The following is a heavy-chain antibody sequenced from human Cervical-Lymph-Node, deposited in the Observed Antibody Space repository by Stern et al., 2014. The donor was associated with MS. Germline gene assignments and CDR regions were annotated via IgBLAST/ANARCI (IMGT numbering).Heavy chain of an antibody. CDR1: GGTFNRHA. V-gene: IGHV1-69*01. J-gene: IGHJ6*02. CDR2: IIPISGTT. CDR3: ASSYTGWDNPYHFYGMDV. D-gene: IGHD6-19*01. Sequence: QVQLVQSGAEVKKPGSSVKVSCKASGGTFNRHAFSWVRQAPGQGLEWMGGIIPISGTTHYAQKFQDRVKLIADESTTTAFMERSSLRSEDAAVYYCASSYTGWDNPYHFYGMDVWGQGTAVPVSS.